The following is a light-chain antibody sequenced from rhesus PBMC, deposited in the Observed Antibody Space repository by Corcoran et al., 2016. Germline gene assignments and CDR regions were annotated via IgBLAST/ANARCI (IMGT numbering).Light chain of an antibody. J-gene: IGKJ3*01. CDR2: EAS. V-gene: IGKV1-25*01. CDR1: QGITND. Sequence: DIQMTQSPSSLSASVGDRVTITCRASQGITNDLAWYQQKPGETPKLLSYEASSLQSGIPSWFSGSGAGTDFTLTLSSLQPEELATYYYQHYYSTAFTFGPGTKLDIK. CDR3: QHYYSTAFT.